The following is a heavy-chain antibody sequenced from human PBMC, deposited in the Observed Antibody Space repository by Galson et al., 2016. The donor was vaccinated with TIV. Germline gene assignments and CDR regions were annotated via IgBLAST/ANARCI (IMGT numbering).Heavy chain of an antibody. D-gene: IGHD2-2*01. Sequence: ETLSLTCTVSGYSIASGYFWGWIRQPPGKGLEWLGNMHESGSSYYNPSLKSRLTISVDTSKNQFSLKLRSVTAADSAVYYCARDCTSTTCMIYYYGMDVWGQGTTVTVSS. V-gene: IGHV4-38-2*02. CDR2: MHESGSS. CDR3: ARDCTSTTCMIYYYGMDV. J-gene: IGHJ6*02. CDR1: GYSIASGYF.